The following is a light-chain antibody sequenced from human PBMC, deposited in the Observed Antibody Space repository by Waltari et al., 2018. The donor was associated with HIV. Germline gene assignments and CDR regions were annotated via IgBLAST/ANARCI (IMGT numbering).Light chain of an antibody. CDR1: QAVHIY. J-gene: IGKJ4*01. Sequence: EVVLTQSPGTLSLSPGERATLSCRASQAVHIYLAWYQQKSGQAPRLLMFGASARAAGIPERFTGSGSGTDFTLTITRLEPDDFAVYYCQQYGSPPRTFGGGTKVEIK. V-gene: IGKV3-20*01. CDR2: GAS. CDR3: QQYGSPPRT.